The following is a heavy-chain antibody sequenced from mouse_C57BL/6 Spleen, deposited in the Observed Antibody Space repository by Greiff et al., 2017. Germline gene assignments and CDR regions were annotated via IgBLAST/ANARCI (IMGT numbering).Heavy chain of an antibody. Sequence: QVQLQQSGAELVKPGASVKLSCKASGYTFTEYTIHWVKQRSGQGLEWIGWFYPGSGSIKYNEKFKDKATLTADKSSRTVYMEVSRLTSEDSAVYFCARHEGPYYDGSSPYYFDYWGQGTTLTVSS. CDR1: GYTFTEYT. V-gene: IGHV1-62-2*01. J-gene: IGHJ2*01. CDR3: ARHEGPYYDGSSPYYFDY. D-gene: IGHD1-1*01. CDR2: FYPGSGSI.